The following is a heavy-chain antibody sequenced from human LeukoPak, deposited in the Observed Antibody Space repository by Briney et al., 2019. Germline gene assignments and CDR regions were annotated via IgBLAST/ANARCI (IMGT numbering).Heavy chain of an antibody. CDR1: GYTFTGYY. D-gene: IGHD3-3*01. J-gene: IGHJ4*02. V-gene: IGHV1-2*02. Sequence: ASVKVSCKASGYTFTGYYMHWVRQAPGQGLEWMGWINPNSGGTYYAQKFQGRVTMTRDTSISTAYMELSRLRSDDTAVYYCARDRYDFWSGYYTGYFDYWGQGTLVTVSS. CDR3: ARDRYDFWSGYYTGYFDY. CDR2: INPNSGGT.